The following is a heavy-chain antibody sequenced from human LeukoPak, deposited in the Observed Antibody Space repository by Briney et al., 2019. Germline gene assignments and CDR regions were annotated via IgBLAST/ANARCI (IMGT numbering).Heavy chain of an antibody. CDR2: IYHSGTT. Sequence: SETLSLTCAVSGYSITSSSWWGWIRQPPGKGLEWIGYIYHSGTTYYNPSLQSRVTMSVDTSKNQFSLKLSSVTAVDTAVHYCARSTTLHSSGWYAQDYWGQGTLVTVSS. CDR1: GYSITSSSW. D-gene: IGHD6-19*01. CDR3: ARSTTLHSSGWYAQDY. V-gene: IGHV4-28*01. J-gene: IGHJ4*02.